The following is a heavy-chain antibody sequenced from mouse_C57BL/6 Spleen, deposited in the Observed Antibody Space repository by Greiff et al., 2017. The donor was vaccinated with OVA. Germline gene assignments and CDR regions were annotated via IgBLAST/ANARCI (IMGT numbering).Heavy chain of an antibody. V-gene: IGHV14-2*01. D-gene: IGHD1-1*01. CDR1: GFNIKDYY. Sequence: EVQLQQSGAELVKPGASVKLSCTASGFNIKDYYMHWVKQRTEQGLEWIGRIDPADGETKYAPKFQGKATITADTSSNTAYVQLSSLTSEATAVYYCAIGPVVGWYFDVWGTGTTVTVSS. CDR2: IDPADGET. CDR3: AIGPVVGWYFDV. J-gene: IGHJ1*03.